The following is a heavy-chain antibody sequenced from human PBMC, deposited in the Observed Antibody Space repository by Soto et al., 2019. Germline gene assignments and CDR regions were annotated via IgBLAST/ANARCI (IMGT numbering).Heavy chain of an antibody. J-gene: IGHJ6*03. CDR3: ARVGYCSGGSCTYYYYHYMDV. V-gene: IGHV3-7*01. CDR1: GFTFSSYW. D-gene: IGHD2-15*01. CDR2: IKQDGSEK. Sequence: EVQLVESGGGLVQPGGSLRLSCAASGFTFSSYWMSWVRQAPGKGLEWVANIKQDGSEKYYVDSVKGRFTISRDNAKNSLYLQMNSLRAEDTAVYYCARVGYCSGGSCTYYYYHYMDVWGKGTTVTVSS.